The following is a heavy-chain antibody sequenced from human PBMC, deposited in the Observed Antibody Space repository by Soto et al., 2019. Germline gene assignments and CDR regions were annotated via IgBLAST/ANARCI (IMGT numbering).Heavy chain of an antibody. CDR1: GFTFSSYA. Sequence: EVQVLESGGGLVQPGGSLRLSCAASGFTFSSYAMSWVRQAPGKGLEWVSAISGSGGSTYYADSVKGRFTISGDNSKNTLYLQMNSLRAEDTAVYYCAKENGYSSSWFEFDYWGQGTLVTVSS. V-gene: IGHV3-23*01. D-gene: IGHD6-13*01. CDR2: ISGSGGST. CDR3: AKENGYSSSWFEFDY. J-gene: IGHJ4*02.